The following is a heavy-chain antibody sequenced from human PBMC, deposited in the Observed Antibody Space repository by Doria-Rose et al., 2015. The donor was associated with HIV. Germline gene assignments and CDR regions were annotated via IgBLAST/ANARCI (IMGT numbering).Heavy chain of an antibody. CDR3: ARIKSSRWYHKYYFDF. J-gene: IGHJ4*02. CDR1: GVSLSSPGMG. Sequence: QVTLKESGPVLVKPTETLTLTCTVSGVSLSSPGMGVSWIRQPPGKALEWLANIFSDDERSYNTSLKSRLTICRGTSKRKVVLTMTDMDPVDTATYYCARIKSSRWYHKYYFDFWGQGTLVIVSA. D-gene: IGHD6-13*01. CDR2: IFSDDER. V-gene: IGHV2-26*01.